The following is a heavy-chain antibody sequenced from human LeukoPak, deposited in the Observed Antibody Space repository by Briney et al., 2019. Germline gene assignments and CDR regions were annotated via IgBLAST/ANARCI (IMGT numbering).Heavy chain of an antibody. V-gene: IGHV1-69*13. CDR1: GGTFISYA. CDR3: ARLYCSSTSYYYLGAYYYGMDV. CDR2: IIPIFGTA. D-gene: IGHD2-2*01. J-gene: IGHJ6*02. Sequence: SVKVSCKASGGTFISYAISWVRQAPGQGLEWMGGIIPIFGTANYAQKFQGRVTITADESTSTAYMELSSLRSEDTAVYYCARLYCSSTSYYYLGAYYYGMDVWGQGTTVTVSS.